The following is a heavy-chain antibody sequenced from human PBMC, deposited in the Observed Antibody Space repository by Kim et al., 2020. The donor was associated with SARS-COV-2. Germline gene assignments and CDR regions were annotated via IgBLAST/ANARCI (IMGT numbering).Heavy chain of an antibody. CDR2: IYPDGRET. CDR3: GGGRGSNGPFLWY. J-gene: IGHJ4*02. CDR1: GFTFGTFW. D-gene: IGHD3-10*01. V-gene: IGHV3-74*01. Sequence: GGSLRLSCVASGFTFGTFWMHWIRQVPGKGLVWVSRIYPDGRETCFADFGRRLFIISDDTSKRTLYLLMNILGADASGFYYCGGGRGSNGPFLWYWGPGT.